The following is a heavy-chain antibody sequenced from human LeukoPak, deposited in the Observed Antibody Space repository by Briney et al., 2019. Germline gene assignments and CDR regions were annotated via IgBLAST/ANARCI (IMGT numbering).Heavy chain of an antibody. CDR2: INSDGSST. CDR1: GFTFSNYW. V-gene: IGHV3-74*01. J-gene: IGHJ4*02. CDR3: AKLKMTRDY. D-gene: IGHD2-21*02. Sequence: PGGSLRLSCAASGFTFSNYWMHWVRQAPGKGLVWVSRINSDGSSTSYADSVKGRFTISRDNSKNTLYLQMNSLRAEDTAVYYCAKLKMTRDYWGQGTLVTVSS.